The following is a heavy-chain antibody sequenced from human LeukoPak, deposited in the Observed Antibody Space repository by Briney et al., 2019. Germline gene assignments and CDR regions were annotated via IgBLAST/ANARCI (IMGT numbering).Heavy chain of an antibody. CDR3: ARDILRGALGDYGPFDY. Sequence: ASVKVSCKASGYDFISYTIHWVRQTPGQRLEWLGWSNPGNGHSDYSQDFQGRVTITTDTSANTAYMELTSLRSEDMGVYFCARDILRGALGDYGPFDYWGQGTLVAVSS. J-gene: IGHJ4*02. CDR1: GYDFISYT. D-gene: IGHD3-9*01. CDR2: SNPGNGHS. V-gene: IGHV1-3*02.